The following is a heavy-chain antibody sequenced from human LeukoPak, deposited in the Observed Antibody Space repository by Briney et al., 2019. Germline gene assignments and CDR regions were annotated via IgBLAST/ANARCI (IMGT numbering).Heavy chain of an antibody. Sequence: KPSETLSLTCAVYGGSFSGYYWSWIRQPPGKGLEWIGEIKHSGSTNYNPSLKSRVTISVDTSKNQFSLKLSSVTAADTAVYYCASGTWGPFDYWGQGTLVTVSS. V-gene: IGHV4-34*01. CDR3: ASGTWGPFDY. J-gene: IGHJ4*02. CDR1: GGSFSGYY. CDR2: IKHSGST. D-gene: IGHD3-16*01.